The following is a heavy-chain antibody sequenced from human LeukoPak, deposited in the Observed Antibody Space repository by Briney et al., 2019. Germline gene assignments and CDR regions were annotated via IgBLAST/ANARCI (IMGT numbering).Heavy chain of an antibody. Sequence: PSETLSLTCTVSGDSISSGGYYWSWIRQPPGRGLEWIGYVYRGVSTSYNPSLKSRVAISVDRSKNQFSLKLNSVTAADTAVYFCASDLGTEGGSYYFDYWGQGTLVTVSS. CDR3: ASDLGTEGGSYYFDY. D-gene: IGHD7-27*01. CDR2: VYRGVST. CDR1: GDSISSGGYY. J-gene: IGHJ4*02. V-gene: IGHV4-30-2*01.